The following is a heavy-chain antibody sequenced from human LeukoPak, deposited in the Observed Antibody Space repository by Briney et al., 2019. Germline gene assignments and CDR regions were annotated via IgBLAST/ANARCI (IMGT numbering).Heavy chain of an antibody. J-gene: IGHJ4*02. D-gene: IGHD3-22*01. V-gene: IGHV3-21*04. CDR1: GFTFSSYS. CDR2: ISSSSSYI. CDR3: VKESRRGAISLVVVITRTYFDY. Sequence: PGGSLRLSCAASGFTFSSYSMNWVRQAPGKGLEWVSSISSSSSYIYCADSVMGRFTISRDNSKNTLYLRMNSLRAEDTAVYYCVKESRRGAISLVVVITRTYFDYWGQGTLVTVSS.